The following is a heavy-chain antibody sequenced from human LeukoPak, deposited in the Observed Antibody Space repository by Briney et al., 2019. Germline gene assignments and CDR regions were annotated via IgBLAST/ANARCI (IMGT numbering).Heavy chain of an antibody. Sequence: PSETLSLTCAVYGGSFNGYYWSWIRQPPGKGLEWIGEINHSGSTNYNPSLKSRVTISVDTSKNQFSLKLSSVTAADTAVYYCARGGGAKLPSNYYYYGMDVWGQGTTVTVSS. CDR3: ARGGGAKLPSNYYYYGMDV. D-gene: IGHD3-10*01. V-gene: IGHV4-34*01. CDR1: GGSFNGYY. CDR2: INHSGST. J-gene: IGHJ6*02.